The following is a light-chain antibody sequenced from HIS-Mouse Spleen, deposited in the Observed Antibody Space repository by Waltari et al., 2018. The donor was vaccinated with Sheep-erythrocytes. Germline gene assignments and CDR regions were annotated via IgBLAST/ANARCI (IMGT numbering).Light chain of an antibody. J-gene: IGLJ3*02. CDR3: SSYAGSNNWV. Sequence: QSALTQPPSASGSPGQSVTISCTGTSSAVGGYNYVPWYQRHPGKPPKLMIYEVSKRPSGVPDRFSGSKSGNTASLTVSGLQAEDEADYYCSSYAGSNNWVFGGGTKLTVL. CDR1: SSAVGGYNY. V-gene: IGLV2-8*01. CDR2: EVS.